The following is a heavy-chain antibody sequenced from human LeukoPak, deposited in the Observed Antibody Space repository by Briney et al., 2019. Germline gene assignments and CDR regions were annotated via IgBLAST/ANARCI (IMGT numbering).Heavy chain of an antibody. CDR2: ISSSGSTI. V-gene: IGHV3-48*03. Sequence: GGSLRLSCAASGFTFSSYEMNWVRQAPGKGLEWVSYISSSGSTIYYADSVKGRFTISRDNAKNSLYLQMNSLRAEDTAVYYCARDGGSAGMIYYYYYMDVWGKGTTVTISS. D-gene: IGHD6-19*01. J-gene: IGHJ6*03. CDR3: ARDGGSAGMIYYYYYMDV. CDR1: GFTFSSYE.